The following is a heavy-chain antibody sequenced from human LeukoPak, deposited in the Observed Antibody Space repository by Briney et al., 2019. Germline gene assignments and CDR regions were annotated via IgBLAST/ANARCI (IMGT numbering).Heavy chain of an antibody. CDR2: IYSGGST. D-gene: IGHD3-3*01. Sequence: GGSLRLSCAASGFTFSSYEMNWVRQAPGKGLEWVSLIYSGGSTYYADSVKGRFTISRDNSKNTLYLQMNSLRAEDTAVYYCAKVWAFGVENYYYMDVWGKGTTVTVSS. CDR1: GFTFSSYE. CDR3: AKVWAFGVENYYYMDV. J-gene: IGHJ6*03. V-gene: IGHV3-53*01.